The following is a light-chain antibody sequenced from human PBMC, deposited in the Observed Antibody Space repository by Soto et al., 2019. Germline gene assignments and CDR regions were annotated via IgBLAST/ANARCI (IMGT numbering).Light chain of an antibody. V-gene: IGKV4-1*01. CDR3: QQYYTIPPT. CDR1: QSVLHSSNNKNY. CDR2: WAS. J-gene: IGKJ1*01. Sequence: DIVMTQSPDSLAVSLGERDTINCKSSQSVLHSSNNKNYLAWYQQKPGQPPKLLISWASTRESGVPDRFSASGSGTDFTLTISSLQAEDVAVYYCQQYYTIPPTFGQGTKVELK.